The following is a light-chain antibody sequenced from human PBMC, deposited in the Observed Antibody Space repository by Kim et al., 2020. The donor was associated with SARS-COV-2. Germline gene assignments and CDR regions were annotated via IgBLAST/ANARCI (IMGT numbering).Light chain of an antibody. CDR2: QVS. J-gene: IGKJ2*01. CDR3: MQGTHWPYT. Sequence: DVEMTQSPLSLPVTLGQPASISCRSSQSLVYSDGNTYLNWFQQRPGQSPRRLIHQVSDRDSGVPRRFGGSGSGTDFTLKISSVEAEDVGVYSCMQGTHWPYTFGQGTKLEI. V-gene: IGKV2-30*01. CDR1: QSLVYSDGNTY.